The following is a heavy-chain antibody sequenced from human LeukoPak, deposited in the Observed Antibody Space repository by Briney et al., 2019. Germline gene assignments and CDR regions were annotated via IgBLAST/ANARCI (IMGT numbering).Heavy chain of an antibody. J-gene: IGHJ4*02. CDR2: IYTSGST. Sequence: SQTLSLTCTVCGGSISSGSYYWSWIRQPAGKGLEWIGRIYTSGSTNYNPSLTSRVTISVDTSKNQFSLKLSSVIAADTAVYYCARSVVVPAAGYDYWGQGTLVTVSS. V-gene: IGHV4-61*02. D-gene: IGHD2-2*01. CDR1: GGSISSGSYY. CDR3: ARSVVVPAAGYDY.